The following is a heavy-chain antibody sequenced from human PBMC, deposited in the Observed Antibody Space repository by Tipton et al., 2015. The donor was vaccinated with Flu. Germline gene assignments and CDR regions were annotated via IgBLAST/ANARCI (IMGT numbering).Heavy chain of an antibody. CDR3: ARRYYYGSGPETFDY. Sequence: GSLRLSCTVSGYSISSGYYWGWIRQPPGKGLEWIGSIYHSGSTYYNPSLKSRVTISVDTAKNQFSLKLSSVTAADTAVYYCARRYYYGSGPETFDYWGQGTLVTVSS. CDR1: GYSISSGYY. D-gene: IGHD3-10*01. CDR2: IYHSGST. V-gene: IGHV4-38-2*02. J-gene: IGHJ4*02.